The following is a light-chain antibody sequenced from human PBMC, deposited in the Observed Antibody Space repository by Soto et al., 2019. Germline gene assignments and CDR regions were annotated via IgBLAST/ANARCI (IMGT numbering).Light chain of an antibody. CDR1: SSDVGAYNF. Sequence: QSVLTQPASVSGSPGQSITISCTGTSSDVGAYNFVSWYQQHPGKAPKLIIHEVSNRPSGVSNRFSGSKSGNTASLTISGLQAEDEADYYCSSYAGSNNLIFGTGTKVTVL. J-gene: IGLJ1*01. CDR3: SSYAGSNNLI. V-gene: IGLV2-14*01. CDR2: EVS.